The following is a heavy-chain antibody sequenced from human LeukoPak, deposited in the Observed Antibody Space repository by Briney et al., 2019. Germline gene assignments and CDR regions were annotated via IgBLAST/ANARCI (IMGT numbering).Heavy chain of an antibody. D-gene: IGHD6-19*01. CDR3: ARGKYSSGWFDY. Sequence: GGSLRLSCAASGFTFSSYSMSWIRQAPGKGLEWVSSITTSSTYISYADSVKGRFTISRDNAKNSLYLQMNSLRAEDTAVYYCARGKYSSGWFDYWGQGTLVTVSS. CDR1: GFTFSSYS. J-gene: IGHJ4*02. V-gene: IGHV3-21*01. CDR2: ITTSSTYI.